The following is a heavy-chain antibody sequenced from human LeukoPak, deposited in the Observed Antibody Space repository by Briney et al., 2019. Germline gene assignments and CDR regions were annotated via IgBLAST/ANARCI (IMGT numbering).Heavy chain of an antibody. CDR1: GGSISSYY. D-gene: IGHD3-16*01. Sequence: NPSETLSLTCAVSGGSISSYYWSWIRQPAGKGLEWIGRIYTSGSTNYNPSLNSRVTMSVDTSKNQFSLKLSSVTAADTAVYYCARWGAYGMDVWGQGTTVTVSS. CDR3: ARWGAYGMDV. V-gene: IGHV4-4*07. J-gene: IGHJ6*02. CDR2: IYTSGST.